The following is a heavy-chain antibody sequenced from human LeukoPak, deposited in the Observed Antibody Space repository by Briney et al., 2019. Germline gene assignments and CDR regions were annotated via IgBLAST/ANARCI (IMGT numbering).Heavy chain of an antibody. J-gene: IGHJ6*02. CDR1: GGSFSGYY. V-gene: IGHV4-34*01. D-gene: IGHD3-10*01. CDR2: INHSGST. CDR3: ARGSYGSGSYYDTGNYYYGMDV. Sequence: SETLSLTCAVYGGSFSGYYWSWIRQPPGKGLEWIGEINHSGSTNYNPSLKSRVTISVDTSKNQFSLKLSSVTAADTAVYYCARGSYGSGSYYDTGNYYYGMDVWGQGTTVTVSS.